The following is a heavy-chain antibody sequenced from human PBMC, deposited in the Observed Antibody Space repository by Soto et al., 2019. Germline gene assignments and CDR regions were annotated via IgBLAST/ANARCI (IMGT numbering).Heavy chain of an antibody. CDR2: ISYSGTI. J-gene: IGHJ5*02. Sequence: ETLSLTCTVSGASGNNDYWTWIRQSAGKGLECIGYISYSGTINYNPSFRSRVSMSLDTSKNQFYLRLSSVAAEDTAVYYCAKDSKAAPAPWGQGTQVTVSS. CDR3: AKDSKAAPAP. CDR1: GASGNNDY. V-gene: IGHV4-59*02.